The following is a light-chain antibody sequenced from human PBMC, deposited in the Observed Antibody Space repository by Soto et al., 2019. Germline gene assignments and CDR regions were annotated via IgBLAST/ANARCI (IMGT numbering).Light chain of an antibody. J-gene: IGKJ1*01. CDR2: LAS. Sequence: EFVLTQSPATLSSSPSDRVPLSCRASQSVTNSLAWYQHKPGQAPRLLIYLASNRAAGVPARFSGSGSGTYFTLTISDVEPEDFAVYYCHQRQSWPRTFGQGTKVDIK. V-gene: IGKV3-11*01. CDR3: HQRQSWPRT. CDR1: QSVTNS.